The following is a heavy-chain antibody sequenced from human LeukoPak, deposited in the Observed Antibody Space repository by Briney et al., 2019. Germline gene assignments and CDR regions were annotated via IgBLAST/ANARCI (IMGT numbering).Heavy chain of an antibody. CDR1: GYTLTELS. D-gene: IGHD1-26*01. J-gene: IGHJ5*02. CDR2: FDPEDGET. V-gene: IGHV1-24*01. Sequence: ASVKVSCKVSGYTLTELSMHWVRQAPGKGLEWMGGFDPEDGETIYAQKFQGRVTITTDESTSTAYMELSSLRSEDTAVYYCARRVVGATLHWFDPWGQGTLVTVSS. CDR3: ARRVVGATLHWFDP.